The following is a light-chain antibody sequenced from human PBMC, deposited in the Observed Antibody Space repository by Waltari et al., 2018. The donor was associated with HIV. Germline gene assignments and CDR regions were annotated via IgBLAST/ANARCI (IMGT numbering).Light chain of an antibody. CDR1: PSINMW. V-gene: IGKV1-5*03. CDR2: VAS. CDR3: QQYSSYPWT. J-gene: IGKJ1*01. Sequence: DIQMTQSPSTLSASLGANVTITCRASPSINMWLAWYQQKPGKAPKLLIYVASSLYDGDPNRFSGSGYGTDFALNISGRQPDDFATYSCQQYSSYPWTFGQGTKVEL.